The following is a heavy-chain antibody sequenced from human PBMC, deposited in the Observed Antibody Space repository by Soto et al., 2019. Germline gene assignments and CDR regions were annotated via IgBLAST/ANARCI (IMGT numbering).Heavy chain of an antibody. V-gene: IGHV4-30-4*01. CDR1: GGSISSGDYY. D-gene: IGHD2-15*01. Sequence: QVQLQESGPGLVKPSQTLSLTCTVSGGSISSGDYYWSWIRQPPGKGLEWIGYIYYSGSTYYNPSLKSRGTISVDTSKNQFSLKLSSVTAADTAVYYCARDIVVVVAATGSYYYYGMDVWGQGTTVTVSS. CDR2: IYYSGST. CDR3: ARDIVVVVAATGSYYYYGMDV. J-gene: IGHJ6*02.